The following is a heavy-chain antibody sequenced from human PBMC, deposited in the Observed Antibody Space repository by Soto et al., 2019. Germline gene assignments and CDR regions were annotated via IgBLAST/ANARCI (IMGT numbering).Heavy chain of an antibody. D-gene: IGHD3-3*01. V-gene: IGHV4-59*01. Sequence: PAETLSLTCTVSGGTISRYYWHWLRQPPGKGLEWNGYIYYSGSTNYNPSLKSRVTISVDTSKNQFSLKLSSVTAADTAVYYCARDRRSRDFWSGPSHIDYYMDVWGKGTTVTVSS. CDR1: GGTISRYY. CDR2: IYYSGST. CDR3: ARDRRSRDFWSGPSHIDYYMDV. J-gene: IGHJ6*03.